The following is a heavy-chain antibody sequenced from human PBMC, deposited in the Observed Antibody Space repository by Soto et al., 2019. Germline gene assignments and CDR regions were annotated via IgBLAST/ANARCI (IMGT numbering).Heavy chain of an antibody. J-gene: IGHJ4*02. Sequence: QVQLVESGGGVVQPGRSLRLSCAASGFTFSNYGMHWVRQAPGKGLEWVAVIWYDGSNKYYADSVKGRFTISRDNSNNTLYLQMNSLRAEDTAVYYCARDEWGSGSLDYWGQGTLVTVSS. CDR2: IWYDGSNK. D-gene: IGHD3-10*01. CDR1: GFTFSNYG. CDR3: ARDEWGSGSLDY. V-gene: IGHV3-33*01.